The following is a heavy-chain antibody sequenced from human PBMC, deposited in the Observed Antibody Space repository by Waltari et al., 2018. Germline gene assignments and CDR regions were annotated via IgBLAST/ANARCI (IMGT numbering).Heavy chain of an antibody. J-gene: IGHJ5*02. CDR1: GYTFTGYY. Sequence: QVQLVQSGAEVKKPGASVKVSCKASGYTFTGYYMHWVRQAPGQGLEWMGWINPNSGGTNDAQKFQGRVTMTRDTSISTAYMELSRLRSDDTAVYYCARDVIAVAGDWFDPWGQGTLVTVSS. CDR3: ARDVIAVAGDWFDP. D-gene: IGHD6-19*01. CDR2: INPNSGGT. V-gene: IGHV1-2*02.